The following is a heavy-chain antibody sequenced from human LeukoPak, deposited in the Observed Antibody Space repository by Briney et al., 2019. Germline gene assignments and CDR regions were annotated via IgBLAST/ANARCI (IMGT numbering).Heavy chain of an antibody. D-gene: IGHD1-26*01. Sequence: GGSLRLSCTASGFTFSDYAMNWVRQAPGKGLEWVSSISSSSSYIYYADSVKGRFTISRDNAKNSPYLQMNSLRAEDTAVYYCASIPQWELLPNIWGQGTMVTVSS. CDR3: ASIPQWELLPNI. V-gene: IGHV3-21*01. J-gene: IGHJ3*02. CDR1: GFTFSDYA. CDR2: ISSSSSYI.